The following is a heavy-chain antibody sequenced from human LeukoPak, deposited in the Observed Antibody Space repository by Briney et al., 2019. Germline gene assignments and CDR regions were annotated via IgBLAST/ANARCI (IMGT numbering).Heavy chain of an antibody. CDR1: GFTFSSYA. V-gene: IGHV3-30*04. D-gene: IGHD3-10*01. J-gene: IGHJ4*02. CDR3: AGSPPGLWFGELFSY. CDR2: ISYDGRNK. Sequence: GGSLRLSCAASGFTFSSYAMHWVRQAPGKGLEWVAVISYDGRNKYYADSVKGRFTISRDNSKNTLYLQMNSLRAEDTAVYYCAGSPPGLWFGELFSYWGQGTLVTVSS.